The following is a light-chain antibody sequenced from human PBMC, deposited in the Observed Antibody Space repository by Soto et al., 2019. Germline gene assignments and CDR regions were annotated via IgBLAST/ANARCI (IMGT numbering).Light chain of an antibody. V-gene: IGLV2-14*01. J-gene: IGLJ3*02. CDR2: EVS. Sequence: QSALTQPASVSGSPGQSITISCTGTSTDVGGYNYVSWYQLHPGKAPKLMVFEVSNRPSGVSNRFSGSKSGNTASLTISGLQAEDEADYYCSSYADGSIVVFGGGTQLTVL. CDR3: SSYADGSIVV. CDR1: STDVGGYNY.